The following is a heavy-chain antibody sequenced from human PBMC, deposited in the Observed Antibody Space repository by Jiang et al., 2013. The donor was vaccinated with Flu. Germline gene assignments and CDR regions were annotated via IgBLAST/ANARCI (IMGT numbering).Heavy chain of an antibody. CDR3: VTNYYYYGMDV. V-gene: IGHV4-31*02. D-gene: IGHD1/OR15-1a*01. Sequence: NKSLKSRVTISVDTSKNQFSLKLSSVTAADTAVYYCVTNYYYYGMDVWGQGTTVTVSS. J-gene: IGHJ6*02.